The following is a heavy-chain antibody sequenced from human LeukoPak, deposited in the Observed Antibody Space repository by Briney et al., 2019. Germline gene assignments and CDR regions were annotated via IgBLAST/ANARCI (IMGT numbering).Heavy chain of an antibody. CDR1: GFTFTTYW. CDR3: AKVAKYYYGSETYYFFEH. CDR2: INQDGTEK. J-gene: IGHJ4*02. V-gene: IGHV3-7*01. Sequence: PGGSLRLSCAASGFTFTTYWMSWVRQAPGKGLEWVANINQDGTEKYYVDSVKGRFTISRDNAKNSLDLQMNSLRVEDTAVYYCAKVAKYYYGSETYYFFEHWGQGTRSPPPQ. D-gene: IGHD3-10*01.